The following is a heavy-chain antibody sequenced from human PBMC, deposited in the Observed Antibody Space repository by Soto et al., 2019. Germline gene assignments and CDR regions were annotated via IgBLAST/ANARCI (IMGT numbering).Heavy chain of an antibody. Sequence: QITLKESGPTLVKPTQTLTLTCTFSGFSLSTSGVGVGWIRQPPGKALEWLALIYWDDDKRYSPSLKSRLTITKDTSKNQVVLTMTNMDPVDTATYYCAHYAGYRKTVDYWGQGTLVTVSS. J-gene: IGHJ4*02. CDR1: GFSLSTSGVG. D-gene: IGHD6-13*01. CDR3: AHYAGYRKTVDY. CDR2: IYWDDDK. V-gene: IGHV2-5*02.